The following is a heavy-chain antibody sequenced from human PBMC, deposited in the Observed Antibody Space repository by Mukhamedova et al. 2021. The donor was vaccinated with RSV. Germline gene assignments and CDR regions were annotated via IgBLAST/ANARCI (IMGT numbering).Heavy chain of an antibody. D-gene: IGHD3-10*01. CDR2: ISYSSGDYT. J-gene: IGHJ4*02. CDR3: AKSGYGSGGYRLPFEY. V-gene: IGHV3-23*01. Sequence: VRQAPGKGLEWVSAISYSSGDYTYYGDSVKGRCTISRDNSKNTLYLQVNNLRAEDTAVYYCAKSGYGSGGYRLPFEYWGQGTLVT.